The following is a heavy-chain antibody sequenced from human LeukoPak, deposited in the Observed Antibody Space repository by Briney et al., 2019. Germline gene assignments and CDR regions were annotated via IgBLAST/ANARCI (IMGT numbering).Heavy chain of an antibody. CDR1: GYTLTELS. Sequence: ASVKVSCKVSGYTLTELSMHWVRQAPGKGLEWMGGFDPEDGETIYAQKFQGRVTMTEDTSTDTAYMELSSLRSEDTAVYYCATTVRTADERIQLWLGSYAFDIWGQGTMVTVSS. D-gene: IGHD5-18*01. CDR3: ATTVRTADERIQLWLGSYAFDI. J-gene: IGHJ3*02. V-gene: IGHV1-24*01. CDR2: FDPEDGET.